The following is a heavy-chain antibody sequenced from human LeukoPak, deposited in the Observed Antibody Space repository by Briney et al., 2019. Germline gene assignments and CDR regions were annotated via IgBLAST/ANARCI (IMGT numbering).Heavy chain of an antibody. CDR1: GYTFTSYG. V-gene: IGHV1-18*01. J-gene: IGHJ1*01. CDR2: ISAYNGNT. Sequence: ASVKVSCKASGYTFTSYGISWVRQAPGQGLEWMGWISAYNGNTNYAQKLQGRVTMTTDTSTSTAYMELRSLRSDDTAVYYCARAFYGANSGAEYFHHWGQGTLVTVSS. D-gene: IGHD4-23*01. CDR3: ARAFYGANSGAEYFHH.